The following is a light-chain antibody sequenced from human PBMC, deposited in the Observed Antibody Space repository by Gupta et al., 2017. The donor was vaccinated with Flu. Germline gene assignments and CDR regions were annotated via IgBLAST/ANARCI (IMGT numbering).Light chain of an antibody. J-gene: IGLJ2*01. CDR2: EVS. CDR3: NSYTSSGTLL. Sequence: QSALTQPASVSGSPGQSLTISCPGSSSDVGCYNFVSWYQQHPVKAPKLMIYEVSNRPSGVSDRFSGSKSGNTASLTISGLQTEDEADYYCNSYTSSGTLLFGGGTKVTVL. V-gene: IGLV2-14*01. CDR1: SSDVGCYNF.